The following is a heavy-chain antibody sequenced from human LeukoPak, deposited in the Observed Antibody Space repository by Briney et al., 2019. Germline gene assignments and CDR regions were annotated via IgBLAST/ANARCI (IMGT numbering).Heavy chain of an antibody. Sequence: PSETLSLTCTVSGGSISSYYWSWIRQPAGKGLEWIGRIYTSGSTNYNPSLKSRVTMSVDTSKNQFSLKLSSVTAADTAVYYCARDAYCSSTSCYRTDAFDIRGQGTMVTVSS. CDR1: GGSISSYY. CDR2: IYTSGST. CDR3: ARDAYCSSTSCYRTDAFDI. J-gene: IGHJ3*02. V-gene: IGHV4-4*07. D-gene: IGHD2-2*02.